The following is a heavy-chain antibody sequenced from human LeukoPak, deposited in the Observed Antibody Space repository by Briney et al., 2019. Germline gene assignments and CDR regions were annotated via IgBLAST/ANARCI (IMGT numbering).Heavy chain of an antibody. CDR3: ARESAMVTSYFDY. CDR2: ISYTGST. V-gene: IGHV4-59*01. J-gene: IGHJ4*02. Sequence: SETLSLTCTVSGGSIRSYYWSWIRQPPGKGLEWIGYISYTGSTNYSPSLKSRVTMSIDASKNQFSLKLSSVTAADTAVYYCARESAMVTSYFDYWGRGTLVTVSS. D-gene: IGHD5-18*01. CDR1: GGSIRSYY.